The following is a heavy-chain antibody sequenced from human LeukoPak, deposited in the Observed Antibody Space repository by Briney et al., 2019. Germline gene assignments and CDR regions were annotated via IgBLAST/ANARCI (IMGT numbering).Heavy chain of an antibody. J-gene: IGHJ6*02. CDR2: IKSKTDGGTT. Sequence: PGGSLRLSCAASGFTFSNAWMSWVRQAPGKGLERVGRIKSKTDGGTTDYAAPVKGRFTISRDDSKNTLYLQMNSLKTEDTAVYYCTAGRRLGELSLYYYYGMDVWGQGTTVTVSS. CDR3: TAGRRLGELSLYYYYGMDV. D-gene: IGHD3-16*02. CDR1: GFTFSNAW. V-gene: IGHV3-15*01.